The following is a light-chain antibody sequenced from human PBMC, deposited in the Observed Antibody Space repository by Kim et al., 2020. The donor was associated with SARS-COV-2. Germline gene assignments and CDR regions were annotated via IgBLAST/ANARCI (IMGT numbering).Light chain of an antibody. CDR2: TAS. CDR1: QDIDNS. J-gene: IGKJ4*01. V-gene: IGKV1-NL1*01. Sequence: GDRVTITCQASQDIDNSLAWYQQTPGKAPKLLLYTASSLESGVPSRFSGSGSGTDYTLAISSLQPEDFATYYCQQYYSPVLTFGGGTKVDIK. CDR3: QQYYSPVLT.